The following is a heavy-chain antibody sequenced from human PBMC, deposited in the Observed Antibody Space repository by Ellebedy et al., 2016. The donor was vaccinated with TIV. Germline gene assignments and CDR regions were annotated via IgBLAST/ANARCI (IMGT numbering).Heavy chain of an antibody. CDR2: ISSSSSYI. CDR1: GFTFSSYS. D-gene: IGHD2-15*01. V-gene: IGHV3-21*01. CDR3: ARWAPDMSIDY. J-gene: IGHJ4*02. Sequence: GESLKISXAASGFTFSSYSMNWVRQAPGKGLEWVSSISSSSSYIYYADSVKGRFTISRDNAKNSLYLQMNSLRAEDTAVYYCARWAPDMSIDYWGQGTLVTVSS.